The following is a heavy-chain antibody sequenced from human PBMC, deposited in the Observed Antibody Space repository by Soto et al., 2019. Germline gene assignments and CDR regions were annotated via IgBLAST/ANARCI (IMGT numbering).Heavy chain of an antibody. D-gene: IGHD6-13*01. CDR1: GFTFSSYE. CDR3: ARAVSSSWYAPLYYYYGMDV. Sequence: VQLVESGGGLVQPGGSLRLSCAASGFTFSSYEMNWVRQAPGKGLEWVSYISSSGSTIYYADSVKGRFTISRDNAKNSLYLQMNSLRAEDTAVYYCARAVSSSWYAPLYYYYGMDVWGQGTTVTVSS. V-gene: IGHV3-48*03. J-gene: IGHJ6*02. CDR2: ISSSGSTI.